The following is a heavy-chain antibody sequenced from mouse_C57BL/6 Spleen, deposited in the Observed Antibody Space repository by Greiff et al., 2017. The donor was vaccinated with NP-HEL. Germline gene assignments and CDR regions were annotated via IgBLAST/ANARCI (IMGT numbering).Heavy chain of an antibody. CDR3: ARHGKSLDY. V-gene: IGHV5-6*01. J-gene: IGHJ2*01. D-gene: IGHD4-1*01. Sequence: EVQLVESGGDLVKPGGSLKLSCAASGFTFSSYGMSWVRQTPDKRLEWVATISSGGSYTYYPDSVKGRFTISRDNAKNTLYLQMSSLKSEDTAMYYCARHGKSLDYWGQGTTLTVSS. CDR1: GFTFSSYG. CDR2: ISSGGSYT.